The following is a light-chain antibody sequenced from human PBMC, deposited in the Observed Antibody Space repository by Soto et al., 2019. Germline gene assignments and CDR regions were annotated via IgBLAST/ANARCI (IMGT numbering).Light chain of an antibody. J-gene: IGKJ5*01. Sequence: EIVLTQSPATLSLSPGEGATLSCRASQSVSGYLAWYQQKSGQAPRLLIYDASNRATGIPSRFSGSGSGTDFTLTISSLEPEDFAVYYCQQRSNWPFTFGQGTRLEIK. CDR2: DAS. CDR1: QSVSGY. CDR3: QQRSNWPFT. V-gene: IGKV3-11*01.